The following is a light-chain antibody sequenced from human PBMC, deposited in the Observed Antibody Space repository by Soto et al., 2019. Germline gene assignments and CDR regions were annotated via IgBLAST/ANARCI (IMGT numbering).Light chain of an antibody. CDR3: NSYTSRSTVL. Sequence: QSALTQPASVSGSPGQSITISCTGTSSDVGGFNYVSWYQQHPGKAPKLMIYDVSNRPSGVSNRFSGSKSGNTASLTISGLQAEDEADYYCNSYTSRSTVLFGGGTQLTVL. V-gene: IGLV2-14*03. CDR2: DVS. J-gene: IGLJ2*01. CDR1: SSDVGGFNY.